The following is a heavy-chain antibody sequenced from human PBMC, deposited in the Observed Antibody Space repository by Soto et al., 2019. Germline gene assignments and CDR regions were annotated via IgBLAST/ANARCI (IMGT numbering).Heavy chain of an antibody. Sequence: GGPLPLAFSASVFHFAIYSMSSFTLRWVRQAPGKGLEWVSSISGNGGKTYYADSVKGRFTISRDNSKNTLYLEMNSLSGEDTAFYYCAKDRGGFAGGWEYFDVWGQGAL. D-gene: IGHD6-19*01. CDR2: ISGNGGKT. J-gene: IGHJ4*02. V-gene: IGHV3-23*01. CDR1: VFHFAIYSMSSFT. CDR3: AKDRGGFAGGWEYFDV.